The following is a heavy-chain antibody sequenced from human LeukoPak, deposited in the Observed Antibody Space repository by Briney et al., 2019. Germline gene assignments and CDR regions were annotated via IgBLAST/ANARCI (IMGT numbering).Heavy chain of an antibody. J-gene: IGHJ4*02. CDR3: ATTKPARRYFDY. CDR1: GFTFSINP. V-gene: IGHV3-23*01. Sequence: GGSLRHSCAGSGFTFSINPLSWVRQAPGRGVEWVSAIYPSGANTYSVDSVRGRFTIYRDNSKNTMYLQMNTLRAEDTAVYYCATTKPARRYFDYWGQGTLVTVSS. CDR2: IYPSGANT. D-gene: IGHD1-1*01.